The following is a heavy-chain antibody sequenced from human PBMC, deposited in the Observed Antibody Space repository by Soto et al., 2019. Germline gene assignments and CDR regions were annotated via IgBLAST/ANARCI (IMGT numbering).Heavy chain of an antibody. D-gene: IGHD3-10*01. J-gene: IGHJ6*02. CDR1: VFTFGDHA. CDR3: AKGLLIMVRKVIIPPQYYYGMDV. Sequence: PGGPLRLSSAASVFTFGDHAMSWVRQAPGKGLEWVSVISGSGVITYYEDSVKGRFTISRDNAKNTLYLQMNSLRAEDTAVYYCAKGLLIMVRKVIIPPQYYYGMDVWGQGTTVTVSS. CDR2: ISGSGVIT. V-gene: IGHV3-23*01.